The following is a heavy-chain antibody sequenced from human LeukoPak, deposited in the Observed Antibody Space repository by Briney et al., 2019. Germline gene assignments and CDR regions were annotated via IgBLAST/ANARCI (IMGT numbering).Heavy chain of an antibody. CDR3: ARGIAARLDWFDP. D-gene: IGHD6-6*01. Sequence: ASVKVSCKASGGTFSSYAISWVRQAPGQGLEWMGGIIPIFGTANYAQKFQGRVTITADKSTSTAYMELSSLRSEDTAVYYCARGIAARLDWFDPWGQGTLVTVSS. J-gene: IGHJ5*02. V-gene: IGHV1-69*06. CDR1: GGTFSSYA. CDR2: IIPIFGTA.